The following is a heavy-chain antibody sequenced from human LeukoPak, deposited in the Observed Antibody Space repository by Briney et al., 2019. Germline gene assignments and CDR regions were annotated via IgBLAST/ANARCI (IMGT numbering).Heavy chain of an antibody. CDR3: ARVADTAMV. Sequence: SETLSLTCTVSGASISNYYWSWIRQPPGKGLEWIGYLSYSGSTNYNPSLKSRVTISVDTSKNQFSLRLSSVTAADTAVYYCARVADTAMVWGQGTLVTVSS. CDR1: GASISNYY. V-gene: IGHV4-59*01. D-gene: IGHD5-18*01. CDR2: LSYSGST. J-gene: IGHJ4*02.